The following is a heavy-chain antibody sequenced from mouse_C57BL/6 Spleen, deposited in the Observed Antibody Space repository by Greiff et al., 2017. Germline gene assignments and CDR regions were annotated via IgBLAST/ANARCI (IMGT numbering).Heavy chain of an antibody. J-gene: IGHJ1*03. V-gene: IGHV1-82*01. CDR1: GYAFSSSW. Sequence: QVQLQQSGPELVKPGASVKISCKASGYAFSSSWLNWVKQRPGKGLEWIGRIYPGDGDTNYNGKFKGKATLTADKSSSTAYMQRSSLTSEDSAVYFCARSTGWYFDVWGTGTTVTVSS. CDR3: ARSTGWYFDV. CDR2: IYPGDGDT. D-gene: IGHD4-1*01.